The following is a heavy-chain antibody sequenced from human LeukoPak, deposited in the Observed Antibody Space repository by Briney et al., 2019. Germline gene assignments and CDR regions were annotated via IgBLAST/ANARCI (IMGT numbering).Heavy chain of an antibody. V-gene: IGHV1-8*01. CDR3: ARAANWHDDDWFDP. J-gene: IGHJ5*02. CDR1: GYTFTSYY. D-gene: IGHD1-1*01. CDR2: MNPNSGNT. Sequence: ASVKVSCKASGYTFTSYYISWVRQATGQGPEWMGWMNPNSGNTDYAQRFQGRVTMTRNTSISTAYMELSSLRSEDTAVYYCARAANWHDDDWFDPWGQGTLVTVSS.